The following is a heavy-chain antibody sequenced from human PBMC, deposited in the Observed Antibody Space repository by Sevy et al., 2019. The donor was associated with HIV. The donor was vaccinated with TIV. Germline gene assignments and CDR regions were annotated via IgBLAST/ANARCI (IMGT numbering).Heavy chain of an antibody. CDR1: GFTFSSYA. CDR2: ISYDGSNK. D-gene: IGHD3-9*01. Sequence: GGSLRLSCAASGFTFSSYAMHWVRQAPGKGLEWVAVISYDGSNKYYADSVKGRFTISRDNSKNTLYLQMNSLRAEDTAVYYCARVARYFDWLYWFDPWGQGTLVTVSS. CDR3: ARVARYFDWLYWFDP. J-gene: IGHJ5*02. V-gene: IGHV3-30-3*01.